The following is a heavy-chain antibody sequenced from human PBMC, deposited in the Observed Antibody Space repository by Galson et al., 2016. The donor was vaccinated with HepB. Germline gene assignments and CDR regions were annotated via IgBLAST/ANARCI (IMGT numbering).Heavy chain of an antibody. CDR2: TYYRSKWYD. D-gene: IGHD3-22*01. V-gene: IGHV6-1*01. J-gene: IGHJ3*02. Sequence: CAISGDSVSSSSAAWNWIRQSPSRGLEWLGRTYYRSKWYDDYAVSVKSRMTINPDTSKNLFSLQLSSMTPEDTAVYFCARSEYDFDRSGYAFNIWGQGTMVTVSS. CDR3: ARSEYDFDRSGYAFNI. CDR1: GDSVSSSSAA.